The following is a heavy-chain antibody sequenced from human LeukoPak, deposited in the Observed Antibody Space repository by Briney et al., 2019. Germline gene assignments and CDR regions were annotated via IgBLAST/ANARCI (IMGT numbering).Heavy chain of an antibody. D-gene: IGHD2-15*01. J-gene: IGHJ6*04. CDR2: IKQDGSEK. CDR3: ARCDGRVSVAVYYYYGMDV. Sequence: PGGSLRLSCAASGFTLSSYWMSWVRQAPGKGGEGVANIKQDGSEKYYVDSVKGRFTISRDNAKNSLYLQMNSLRAEDTAVYYCARCDGRVSVAVYYYYGMDVWGKGTTVTVSS. CDR1: GFTLSSYW. V-gene: IGHV3-7*03.